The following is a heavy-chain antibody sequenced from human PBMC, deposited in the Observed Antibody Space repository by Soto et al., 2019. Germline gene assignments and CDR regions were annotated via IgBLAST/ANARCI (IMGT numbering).Heavy chain of an antibody. Sequence: ASLKVSCKASGYTFTSYGVSWVRQAPGQGLEWMGWISDYNGNTDYAQKFQGRVTMTTDTSTSTAYMELRSLRSDDTAVYYCARDCGSNWYDFGYWGQGTLVTVSS. J-gene: IGHJ4*02. V-gene: IGHV1-18*01. CDR3: ARDCGSNWYDFGY. D-gene: IGHD6-13*01. CDR2: ISDYNGNT. CDR1: GYTFTSYG.